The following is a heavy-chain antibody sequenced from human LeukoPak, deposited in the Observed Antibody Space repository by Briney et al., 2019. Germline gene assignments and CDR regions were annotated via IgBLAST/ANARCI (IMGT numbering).Heavy chain of an antibody. CDR2: INPIGGST. V-gene: IGHV1-46*01. CDR1: GYTFTNYY. D-gene: IGHD3-10*01. CDR3: ASGEYFDY. J-gene: IGHJ4*02. Sequence: ASVKVSCKASGYTFTNYYMHWVRQAPGQGLEWMGIINPIGGSTSYAQKFQGRVTMTRDTSISTAYMELSRLRSDDTAVYYCASGEYFDYWGQGTLVTVSS.